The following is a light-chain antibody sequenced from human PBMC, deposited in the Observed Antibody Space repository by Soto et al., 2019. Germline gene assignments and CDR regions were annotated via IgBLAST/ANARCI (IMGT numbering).Light chain of an antibody. V-gene: IGKV2-28*01. Sequence: DIVMTQSPLSLPVTPGEPASISCRSSQSLLHSNGYNYLDWYLQKPGQSPQLLIYLGSNRSSGVPDRFSGSGSGTDFTLKISRVEAEDVGVYYCMQALQTLWTLGQGPKVDIK. CDR1: QSLLHSNGYNY. CDR2: LGS. J-gene: IGKJ1*01. CDR3: MQALQTLWT.